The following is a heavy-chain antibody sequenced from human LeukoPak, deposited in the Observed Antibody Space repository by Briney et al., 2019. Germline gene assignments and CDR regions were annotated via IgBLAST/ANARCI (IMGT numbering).Heavy chain of an antibody. Sequence: ASVKVSCKASGYTFTGYGISWVRQAPGQGLEWMGWVSAYNGNTNYAQKLQGRVTITADKSTSTAYMELSSLRSEDTAVYYCARATRSYDSSPITLDYWGQGTLVTVSS. V-gene: IGHV1-18*01. D-gene: IGHD3-22*01. CDR3: ARATRSYDSSPITLDY. CDR2: VSAYNGNT. CDR1: GYTFTGYG. J-gene: IGHJ4*02.